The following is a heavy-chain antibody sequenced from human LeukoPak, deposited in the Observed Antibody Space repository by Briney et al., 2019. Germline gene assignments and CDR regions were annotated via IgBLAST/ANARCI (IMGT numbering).Heavy chain of an antibody. Sequence: GGSLRLSCAASGFTVSSNYMSWVRQAPGKGLEWVSVIYSGGSTYYADSVKGRFTISRDNSKNTLYLQMNSLSAEDTAVYYCARVNDGSGSLQTYYYYYYMDVWGKGTTVTISS. CDR1: GFTVSSNY. V-gene: IGHV3-66*01. CDR2: IYSGGST. D-gene: IGHD3-10*01. CDR3: ARVNDGSGSLQTYYYYYYMDV. J-gene: IGHJ6*03.